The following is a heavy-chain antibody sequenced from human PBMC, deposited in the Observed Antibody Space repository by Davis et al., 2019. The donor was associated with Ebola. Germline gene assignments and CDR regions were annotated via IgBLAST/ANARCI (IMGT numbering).Heavy chain of an antibody. J-gene: IGHJ6*02. Sequence: GRSLRLSCAASGFTFSDHYMSWIRQAPGKGLEWVSKISSKSTRTEYADSVRGRFTISRDNAKNLVILEMSSLRAEDTAVYYCAREGFYFYGLDVWGQGTTVTVSS. D-gene: IGHD2/OR15-2a*01. CDR1: GFTFSDHY. V-gene: IGHV3-11*06. CDR2: ISSKSTRT. CDR3: AREGFYFYGLDV.